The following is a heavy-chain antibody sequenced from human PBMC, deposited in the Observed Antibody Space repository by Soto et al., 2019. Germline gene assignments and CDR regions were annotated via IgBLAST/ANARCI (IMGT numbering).Heavy chain of an antibody. Sequence: GTPVEPSCEESRGTLDSRALRWVQQENGQGLEWMGGITPIFGTANYAQKFQGRVTITADMSKNQFSRKLSSVTAADTAVYYCARGPVGFGKLVLDYLVKGTLVT. J-gene: IGHJ4*02. CDR1: RGTLDSRA. CDR2: ITPIFGTA. V-gene: IGHV1-69*06. D-gene: IGHD3-10*01. CDR3: ARGPVGFGKLVLDY.